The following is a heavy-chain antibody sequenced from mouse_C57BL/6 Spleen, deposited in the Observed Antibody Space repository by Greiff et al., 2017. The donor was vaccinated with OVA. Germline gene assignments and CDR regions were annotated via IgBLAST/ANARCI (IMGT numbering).Heavy chain of an antibody. CDR2: ITSGSSTI. CDR1: GFTFSDYG. D-gene: IGHD1-1*01. Sequence: EVKLVESGGGLVKPGGSLKLSCAASGFTFSDYGMHWVRQAPEKGLEWVAYITSGSSTIYYADTVKGRFTISRDNAKNTLFLQMTSVRSEDTAMYYCARMEYGSKYYFDFWGQGTTLTVSS. J-gene: IGHJ2*01. V-gene: IGHV5-17*01. CDR3: ARMEYGSKYYFDF.